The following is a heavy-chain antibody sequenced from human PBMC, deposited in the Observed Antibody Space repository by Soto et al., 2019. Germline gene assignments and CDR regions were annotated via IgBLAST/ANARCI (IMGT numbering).Heavy chain of an antibody. V-gene: IGHV3-23*01. CDR3: AKDPPYSSGWYDY. D-gene: IGHD6-19*01. J-gene: IGHJ4*02. CDR2: ISGSGGST. Sequence: PGGSLRLSCAASGFAFSSYAMGWVRQAPGKGLEWVSAISGSGGSTYYADSVKGRFTISRDNSKNTLYLQMNSLRAEDTAVYYCAKDPPYSSGWYDYWGQGTLVTVSS. CDR1: GFAFSSYA.